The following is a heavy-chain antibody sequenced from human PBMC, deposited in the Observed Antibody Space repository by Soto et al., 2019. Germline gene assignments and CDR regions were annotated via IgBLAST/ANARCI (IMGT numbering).Heavy chain of an antibody. V-gene: IGHV3-66*01. CDR1: GFTFSSYS. CDR3: ATAKLLLPWLFDY. Sequence: GGALRLSCAASGFTFSSYSMSWVRQAPGKGLEWVSVIYSGGSTYYADSVKGRFIISRDDSKNTLFLQMSSLRAEDTAVYYCATAKLLLPWLFDYWGQGALVTVSS. J-gene: IGHJ4*02. CDR2: IYSGGST. D-gene: IGHD2-15*01.